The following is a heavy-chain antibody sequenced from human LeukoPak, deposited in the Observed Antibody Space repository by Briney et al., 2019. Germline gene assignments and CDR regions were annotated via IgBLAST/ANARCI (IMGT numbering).Heavy chain of an antibody. CDR2: IYHSGST. CDR3: ARGHTELGPFDY. D-gene: IGHD1-26*01. J-gene: IGHJ4*02. V-gene: IGHV4-30-2*01. Sequence: PSQTLSLTCTVSGGSISSGGYYWSWIRQPPGKGLEWIGYIYHSGSTYYHPSLKSRVTISVDRPKNQFSLKLSSVTAADTAVYYCARGHTELGPFDYWGQGTLVTVSS. CDR1: GGSISSGGYY.